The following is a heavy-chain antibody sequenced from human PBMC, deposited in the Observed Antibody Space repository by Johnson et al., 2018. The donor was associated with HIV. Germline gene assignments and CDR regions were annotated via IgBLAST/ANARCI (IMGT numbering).Heavy chain of an antibody. V-gene: IGHV3-30-3*01. J-gene: IGHJ3*02. CDR1: GFTFSSYA. CDR2: ISYDGSNK. CDR3: ATRKDILTGYDAFDI. D-gene: IGHD3-9*01. Sequence: QVQLVESGGGVVQPGRSLRLSCAASGFTFSSYAMHWVRQAPGKGLEWVAVISYDGSNKYYADSVKGPFTISRDNSKNTLDLQMNRLRAQDTAVYYCATRKDILTGYDAFDIWGQGTMVTVSS.